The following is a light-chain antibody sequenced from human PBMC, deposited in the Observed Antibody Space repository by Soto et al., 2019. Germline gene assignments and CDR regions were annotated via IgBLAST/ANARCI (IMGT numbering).Light chain of an antibody. J-gene: IGKJ5*01. CDR1: QSVSSY. Sequence: EVVLTQSPATLSVSPGERATLSCRASQSVSSYLAWYQQKPGQAPWLLMYGASSRATGIPDRFSGSGSGTDFTRINNGLVPEDSAVYYCQHHGRSFGQGTRLEIK. CDR2: GAS. V-gene: IGKV3-20*01. CDR3: QHHGRS.